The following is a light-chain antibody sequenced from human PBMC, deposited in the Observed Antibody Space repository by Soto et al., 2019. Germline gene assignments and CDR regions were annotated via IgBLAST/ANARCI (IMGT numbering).Light chain of an antibody. CDR1: SSDVGGHGY. V-gene: IGLV2-14*01. J-gene: IGLJ3*02. CDR3: SAYTSSRTVV. CDR2: DVT. Sequence: QSALTQPASVSGSPGQSITISCTGTSSDVGGHGYVSWYQQYQGKAPKLMIYDVTYRPSGVSYRFSGSKSGNTASLTISGLQAEDEADYYCSAYTSSRTVVFGGGTKLTVL.